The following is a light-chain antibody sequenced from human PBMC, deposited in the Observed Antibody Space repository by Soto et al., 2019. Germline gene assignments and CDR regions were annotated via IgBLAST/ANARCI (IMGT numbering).Light chain of an antibody. V-gene: IGKV3-15*01. CDR1: QSVGTK. J-gene: IGKJ1*01. CDR2: GAS. Sequence: IVMTQSPATLSVSPGERATLSCRASQSVGTKLAWYQQTRGQAPRLLIYGASNRATGVPARFSGSVSGTEFTLTISSLQSEDFAVYYCQQYSSWLWTFGQGTKGEIK. CDR3: QQYSSWLWT.